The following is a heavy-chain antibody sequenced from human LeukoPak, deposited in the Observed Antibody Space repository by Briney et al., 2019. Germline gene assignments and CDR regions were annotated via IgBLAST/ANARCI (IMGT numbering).Heavy chain of an antibody. D-gene: IGHD6-13*01. Sequence: GGSLRLSCAASGFTFSSYWMSWVRQAPGKGLEWVANIKRDGSEKYYVDSVKGRFTISRDNAKNSLYLQMNSLRAEDTAVYYCARGRTGYSNSCFDDWGQGTLVTVSS. CDR3: ARGRTGYSNSCFDD. CDR1: GFTFSSYW. J-gene: IGHJ4*02. V-gene: IGHV3-7*01. CDR2: IKRDGSEK.